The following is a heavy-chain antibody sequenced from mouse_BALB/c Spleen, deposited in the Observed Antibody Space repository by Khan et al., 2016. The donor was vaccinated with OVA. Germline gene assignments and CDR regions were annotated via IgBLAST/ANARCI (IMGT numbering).Heavy chain of an antibody. CDR1: GYTFTDYY. CDR2: IYPGSGKP. V-gene: IGHV1-77*01. Sequence: QVQLKQSGAELARPGASVKLSCKATGYTFTDYYINWVKQRTGQGLEWIGDIYPGSGKPYYNEKFKGKATLTADTSSSPAYMQLSSLTSEDSAVYIWARGDYGLYYCDYWGQGTTLTVSS. CDR3: ARGDYGLYYCDY. J-gene: IGHJ2*01. D-gene: IGHD1-2*01.